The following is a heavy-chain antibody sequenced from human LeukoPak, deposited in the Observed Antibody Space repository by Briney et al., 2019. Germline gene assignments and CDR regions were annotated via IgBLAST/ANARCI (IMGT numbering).Heavy chain of an antibody. J-gene: IGHJ4*02. D-gene: IGHD2-2*02. V-gene: IGHV3-43D*04. CDR2: ISWNGGRT. Sequence: GGSLRLSCAASGFTFDDYAMHWVRQAPGKGLEWVSLISWNGGRTYYADSVKGRFTISRDNSKNTLYLQMNSLRAEDTAVYYCAKGPKYCSSTSCYKFDYWGQGTLVTVSS. CDR3: AKGPKYCSSTSCYKFDY. CDR1: GFTFDDYA.